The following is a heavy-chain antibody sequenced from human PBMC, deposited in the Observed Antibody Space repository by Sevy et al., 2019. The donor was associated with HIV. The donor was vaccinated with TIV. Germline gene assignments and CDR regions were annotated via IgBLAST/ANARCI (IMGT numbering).Heavy chain of an antibody. D-gene: IGHD4-17*01. Sequence: GGSLRLSCAASGFTFSDYYMSWIRQAPGKGLEWVSDISRGSTYTKYADSMKGRFTISRDNAKNSLYLQVNSLRVEDTAVYYCARDRRNYGGQYFDYWGQGTLVTVSS. CDR1: GFTFSDYY. V-gene: IGHV3-11*06. CDR3: ARDRRNYGGQYFDY. CDR2: ISRGSTYT. J-gene: IGHJ4*02.